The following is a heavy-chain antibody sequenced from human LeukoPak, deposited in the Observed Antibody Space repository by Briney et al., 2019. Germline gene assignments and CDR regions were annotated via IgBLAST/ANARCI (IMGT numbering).Heavy chain of an antibody. J-gene: IGHJ3*02. Sequence: PGRSLRLSCVASGFSFSSYGMHWVRQAPGKGLEWVAVIWYDGSNKYYADSVKGRFTISRDNSKNTLYLQMNSLRAEDTAVYYCARDGVSRRLAKRDAFDIWGQGTMVTVSS. D-gene: IGHD6-19*01. CDR3: ARDGVSRRLAKRDAFDI. CDR1: GFSFSSYG. V-gene: IGHV3-33*01. CDR2: IWYDGSNK.